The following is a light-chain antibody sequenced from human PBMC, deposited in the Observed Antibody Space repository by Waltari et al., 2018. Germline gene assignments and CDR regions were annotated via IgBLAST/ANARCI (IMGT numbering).Light chain of an antibody. CDR2: WAS. V-gene: IGKV4-1*01. Sequence: DIVMTQSPDSLAVSLCERATINCKSSQSLLFSSNNRNYIAWFQQKPGQPPKLLFYWASTRESGVPDRFSGSGSGTDFTLTISRLQAEDVAIYYCHQYYILPFSFGQGTKLEIK. CDR1: QSLLFSSNNRNY. CDR3: HQYYILPFS. J-gene: IGKJ2*03.